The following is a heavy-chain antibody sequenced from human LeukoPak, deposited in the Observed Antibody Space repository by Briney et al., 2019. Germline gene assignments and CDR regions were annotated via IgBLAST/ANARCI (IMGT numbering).Heavy chain of an antibody. D-gene: IGHD3-16*02. CDR3: ARADDYVWGSYRYSGAFDI. J-gene: IGHJ3*02. Sequence: SVKVSCKASGGTFSSYAISWVRQAPGQGLEWMGGIIPIFGTANYAQKFQGRVTITADESTSTAYMELSSLRSEDTAVYYCARADDYVWGSYRYSGAFDIWGQGTMVTVSS. CDR2: IIPIFGTA. CDR1: GGTFSSYA. V-gene: IGHV1-69*13.